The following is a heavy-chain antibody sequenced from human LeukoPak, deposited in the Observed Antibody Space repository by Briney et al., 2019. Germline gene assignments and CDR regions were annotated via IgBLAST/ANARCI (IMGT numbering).Heavy chain of an antibody. J-gene: IGHJ5*02. CDR2: INPNSGGT. CDR1: GYTFTSYY. D-gene: IGHD6-13*01. V-gene: IGHV1-2*02. CDR3: ARSRRAAAGYNWFDP. Sequence: ASVKVSCKASGYTFTSYYMHWVRQALGQGLEWMGWINPNSGGTNYAQKFQGRVTMTRDTSISTAYMELSRLRSDDTAVYYCARSRRAAAGYNWFDPWGQGTLVTVSS.